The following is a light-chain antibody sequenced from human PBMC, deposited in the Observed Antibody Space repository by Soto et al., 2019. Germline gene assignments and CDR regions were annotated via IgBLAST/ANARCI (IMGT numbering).Light chain of an antibody. CDR1: SSDVGGFNY. CDR2: DVS. CDR3: CSYTRSSAYVV. V-gene: IGLV2-14*01. J-gene: IGLJ2*01. Sequence: QSALTQPASVSGSSGQSITISCTGTSSDVGGFNYVSWYQQHPGKAPKLMIYDVSDRPSGVSNLFSGSKSGNTASLTISGFQAEDEADYYCCSYTRSSAYVVFGGGTKLTVL.